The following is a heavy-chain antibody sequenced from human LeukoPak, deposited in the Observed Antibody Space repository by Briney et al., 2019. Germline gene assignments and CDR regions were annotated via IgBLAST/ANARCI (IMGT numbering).Heavy chain of an antibody. D-gene: IGHD2-15*01. CDR3: ALSGHGSGGVDY. Sequence: PGRSLRLSYAASGFTFSSYGMHWVRQAPGKGLEWVAVISYDGSNKYYADSVKGRFTISRDNSKNTLYLQMNSLRAEDTAVYYCALSGHGSGGVDYWGQGTLVTVSS. J-gene: IGHJ4*02. CDR1: GFTFSSYG. V-gene: IGHV3-30*03. CDR2: ISYDGSNK.